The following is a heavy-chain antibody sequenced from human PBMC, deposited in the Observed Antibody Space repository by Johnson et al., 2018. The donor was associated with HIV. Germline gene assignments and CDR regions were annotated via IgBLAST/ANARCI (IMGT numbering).Heavy chain of an antibody. CDR2: IRYDGSNK. CDR1: GFTFSSYG. V-gene: IGHV3-30*02. J-gene: IGHJ3*02. D-gene: IGHD3-22*01. CDR3: ALTSCYDSRGAFDI. Sequence: VQVVESGGGVVQPGGSLRLSCAASGFTFSSYGMHWVRQAPGKGLEWVAFIRYDGSNKYYADSVKGRFTISRDNAKNSLYLQMNSLRAEATAGYYCALTSCYDSRGAFDIWGQGTMVTVSS.